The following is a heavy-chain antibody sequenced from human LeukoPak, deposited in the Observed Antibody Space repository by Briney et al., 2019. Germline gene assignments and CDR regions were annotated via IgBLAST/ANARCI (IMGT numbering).Heavy chain of an antibody. Sequence: GASLRLSCAASGFTFSSYAMSWVRQAPGKGLEWVSATSGSGGSTYYADSVKGRFTISRDNSKNTLYLQMNSLRAEDTAVYYCAKDPSAYDSSGYYYPNWFDPWGQGTLVTVSS. CDR3: AKDPSAYDSSGYYYPNWFDP. CDR1: GFTFSSYA. D-gene: IGHD3-22*01. V-gene: IGHV3-23*01. J-gene: IGHJ5*02. CDR2: TSGSGGST.